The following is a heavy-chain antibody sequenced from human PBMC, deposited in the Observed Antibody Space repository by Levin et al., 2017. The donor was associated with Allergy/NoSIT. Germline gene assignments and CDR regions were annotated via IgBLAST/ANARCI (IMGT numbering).Heavy chain of an antibody. CDR3: ATDGYYGMDV. CDR1: GDSISSYY. D-gene: IGHD5-24*01. J-gene: IGHJ6*02. V-gene: IGHV4-59*01. Sequence: SCTVSGDSISSYYWSWIRQPPGKGLEWIGYVYFSGSTSYNPSLTSRVTLSVDTSNNQFSLRLSSVTAADTAVYYCATDGYYGMDVWGQGTTVTVSS. CDR2: VYFSGST.